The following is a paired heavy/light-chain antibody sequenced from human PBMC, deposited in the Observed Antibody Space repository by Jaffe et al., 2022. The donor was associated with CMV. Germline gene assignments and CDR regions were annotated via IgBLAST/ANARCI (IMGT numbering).Heavy chain of an antibody. Sequence: EVQLVESGGGLVKPGGSLRLSCAASGFTFSNAWMSWVRQAPGKGLEWVGRIKSKTDGGTTDYAAPVKGRFTISRDDSKNTLYLQMNSLKTEDTAVYYCTKGIVATSNYYYYYMDVWGKGTTVTVSS. CDR3: TKGIVATSNYYYYYMDV. CDR1: GFTFSNAW. V-gene: IGHV3-15*01. D-gene: IGHD5-12*01. J-gene: IGHJ6*03. CDR2: IKSKTDGGTT.
Light chain of an antibody. V-gene: IGLV3-25*03. CDR1: ALPKQY. J-gene: IGLJ2*01. Sequence: SYELTQPPSVSVSPGQTARITCSGDALPKQYAYWYQQKPGQAPVLVIYKDSERPSGIPERFSGSSSGTTVTLTISGVQAEDEADYYCQSADSSGTVFGGGTKLTVL. CDR3: QSADSSGTV. CDR2: KDS.